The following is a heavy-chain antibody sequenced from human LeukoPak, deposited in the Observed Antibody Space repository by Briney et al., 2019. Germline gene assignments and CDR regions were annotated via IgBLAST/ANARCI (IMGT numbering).Heavy chain of an antibody. Sequence: GGSLRLSCAASGFTFSSHWMHWVRQVPGEGLVWVSSIDSDGSTTNYADSVKGRCTISRDNAKNSLYLQMNSLRAEDTAVYYCARADGSGRTDYWGQGTLVTVSS. CDR3: ARADGSGRTDY. D-gene: IGHD3-10*01. V-gene: IGHV3-74*01. J-gene: IGHJ4*02. CDR1: GFTFSSHW. CDR2: IDSDGSTT.